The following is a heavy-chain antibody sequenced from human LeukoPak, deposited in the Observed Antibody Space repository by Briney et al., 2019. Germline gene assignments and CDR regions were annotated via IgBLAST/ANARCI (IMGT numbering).Heavy chain of an antibody. CDR2: ISSSSSYI. V-gene: IGHV3-21*01. Sequence: PGGSLRLSCAASGLSFSNCWMSWVRQSPGKGLEWVSSISSSSSYIYYADSVKGRFTISRDNAKNSLYLQMNSLRAEDTAVYYCARAQQPYYYYYMDVWGKGTTVTVSS. CDR1: GLSFSNCW. D-gene: IGHD6-13*01. CDR3: ARAQQPYYYYYMDV. J-gene: IGHJ6*03.